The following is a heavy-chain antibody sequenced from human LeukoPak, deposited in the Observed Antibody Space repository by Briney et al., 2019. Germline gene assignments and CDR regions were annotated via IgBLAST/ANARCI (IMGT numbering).Heavy chain of an antibody. V-gene: IGHV1-2*02. J-gene: IGHJ4*02. CDR1: GDTFSDYY. CDR3: ARDALVSSSGWTNRFDF. Sequence: ASVEVSCKASGDTFSDYYMHWVRQAPGQGPEWMGWINPDSGGTNYAQEFQGRVTMTRDTSIGTVYMELSRLRSNDTAVYYCARDALVSSSGWTNRFDFWGQGTLVTVSS. CDR2: INPDSGGT. D-gene: IGHD6-19*01.